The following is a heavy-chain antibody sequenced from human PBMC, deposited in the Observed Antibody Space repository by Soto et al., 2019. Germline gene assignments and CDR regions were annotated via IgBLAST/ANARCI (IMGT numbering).Heavy chain of an antibody. Sequence: QVQLVQSGAEVNKPGASVKVSCKASGYTFITYGVSWVRQAPGQGLDWLGWISTYNGNTRYAERRQGRVTMTTDTTTNTAYREQRNLRSDDTAVYYCARGPTDYYDNSANYFLDYWGQGTLVTVSS. CDR1: GYTFITYG. V-gene: IGHV1-18*01. CDR2: ISTYNGNT. D-gene: IGHD3-22*01. CDR3: ARGPTDYYDNSANYFLDY. J-gene: IGHJ4*02.